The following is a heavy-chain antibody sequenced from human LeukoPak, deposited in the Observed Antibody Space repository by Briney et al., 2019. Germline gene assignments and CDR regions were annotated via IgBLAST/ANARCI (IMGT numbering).Heavy chain of an antibody. J-gene: IGHJ6*03. CDR1: GGTFSSYS. CDR2: IMPLFNTA. CDR3: ARVDRYHYYLDV. Sequence: SVKVSCQACGGTFSSYSINWVRQAPGQGLEWMGGIMPLFNTANYAQQFQGRVTITTDESTSTAYMELSSLRFEDTAMYYCARVDRYHYYLDVWGKGTTVTVSS. V-gene: IGHV1-69*05.